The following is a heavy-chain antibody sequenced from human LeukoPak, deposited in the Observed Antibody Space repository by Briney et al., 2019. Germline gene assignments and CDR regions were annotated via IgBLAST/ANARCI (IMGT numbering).Heavy chain of an antibody. V-gene: IGHV3-30*02. D-gene: IGHD2-8*01. J-gene: IGHJ4*02. Sequence: GGSLRLSCAASGFTFSSYGMHWVRQAPGKGLEWVALIRYDGNDKFYADSVKGRFAISRDNSKNTLYLQMNSLRPKDTAVYYCAKLVYDTVDYWGQGTLVTVSS. CDR1: GFTFSSYG. CDR3: AKLVYDTVDY. CDR2: IRYDGNDK.